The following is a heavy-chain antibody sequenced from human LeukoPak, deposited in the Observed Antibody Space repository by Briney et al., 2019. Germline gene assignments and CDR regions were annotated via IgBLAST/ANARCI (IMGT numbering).Heavy chain of an antibody. J-gene: IGHJ4*02. CDR3: ARGIAATGFDY. D-gene: IGHD6-13*01. CDR2: IDPSDSYT. V-gene: IGHV5-10-1*01. CDR1: GYSFTTYW. Sequence: PGESLKISCKGSGYSFTTYWISWVRQMPGKGLEWRGRIDPSDSYTNYSPSFHGHVTISADKSISTAYLQWSSLKASDTAIYYCARGIAATGFDYWGQGTLVTVSS.